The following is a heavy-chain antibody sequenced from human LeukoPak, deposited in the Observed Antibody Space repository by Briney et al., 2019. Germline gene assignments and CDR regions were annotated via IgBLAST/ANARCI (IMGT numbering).Heavy chain of an antibody. CDR2: ISYDGSNK. Sequence: GGSLRLSCAASGSTFSSYGMHWVRQAPGKGLEWVAVISYDGSNKYYADSVKGRFTISRDNSKNTLYLQMNSLRAEDTAVYYCAKVLPPGVDTGLDRGQGTLVTVSS. V-gene: IGHV3-30*18. J-gene: IGHJ4*02. D-gene: IGHD3/OR15-3a*01. CDR3: AKVLPPGVDTGLD. CDR1: GSTFSSYG.